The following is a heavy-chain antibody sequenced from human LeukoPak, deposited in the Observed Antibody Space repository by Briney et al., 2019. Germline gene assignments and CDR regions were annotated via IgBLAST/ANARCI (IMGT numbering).Heavy chain of an antibody. D-gene: IGHD6-25*01. Sequence: SGTLSLTCAVYGGSFSDYYWSWIRQPPGKGLEWIGEINHSGSTNYNPSLKSRVTISVDTSKNQFSLKLSSVTAADTAVYYCAGSAADTHMDVWGKGTTVPISS. V-gene: IGHV4-34*01. CDR2: INHSGST. CDR3: AGSAADTHMDV. CDR1: GGSFSDYY. J-gene: IGHJ6*03.